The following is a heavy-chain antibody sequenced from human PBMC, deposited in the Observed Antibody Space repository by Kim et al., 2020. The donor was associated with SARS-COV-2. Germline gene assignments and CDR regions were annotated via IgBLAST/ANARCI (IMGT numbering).Heavy chain of an antibody. CDR2: IIPIFGTA. J-gene: IGHJ1*01. CDR3: ARGGVVTAIQVLDEYFQH. V-gene: IGHV1-69*13. CDR1: GGTFSSYA. D-gene: IGHD2-21*02. Sequence: SVKVSCKASGGTFSSYAISWVRQAPGQGLEWMGGIIPIFGTANYAQKFQGRVTITADESTSTAYMELSSLRSEDTAVYYCARGGVVTAIQVLDEYFQHWGQGTLVTVSS.